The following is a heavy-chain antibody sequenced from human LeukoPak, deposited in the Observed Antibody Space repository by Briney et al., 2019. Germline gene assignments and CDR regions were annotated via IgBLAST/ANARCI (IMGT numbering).Heavy chain of an antibody. CDR2: MYYRGST. V-gene: IGHV4-39*07. CDR3: ARDAGHQLSRRNYYAMDV. D-gene: IGHD1-1*01. CDR1: GFPVSSNY. J-gene: IGHJ6*02. Sequence: PGGSLRLSCAASGFPVSSNYMTWVRQAPQKGLEWIGSMYYRGSTYYNPSLKSRVTISVDTSKNQFSLKLSSVTAADTAVYYCARDAGHQLSRRNYYAMDVWGQGTTVTVSS.